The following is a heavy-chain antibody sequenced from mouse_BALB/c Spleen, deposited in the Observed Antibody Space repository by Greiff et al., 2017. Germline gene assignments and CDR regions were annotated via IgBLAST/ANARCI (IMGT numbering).Heavy chain of an antibody. CDR1: GYSITSGYY. CDR2: ISYDGSN. CDR3: ARDRGTGFFDY. V-gene: IGHV3-6*02. Sequence: DVHLVESGPGLVKPSQSLSLTCSVTGYSITSGYYWNWIRQFPGNKLEWMGYISYDGSNNYNPSLKNRISITRDTSKNQFFLKLNSVTTEDTATYYCARDRGTGFFDYWGQGTTLTVSS. J-gene: IGHJ2*01. D-gene: IGHD3-1*01.